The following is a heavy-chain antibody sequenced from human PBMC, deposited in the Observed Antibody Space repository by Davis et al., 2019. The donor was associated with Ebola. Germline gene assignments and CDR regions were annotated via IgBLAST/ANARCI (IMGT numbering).Heavy chain of an antibody. Sequence: HTGGSLRPSCPAPGFTFTNYWMHWVRQVPGKGLVWVSHLNTDGTFIIDADAVKGRFTISRDNAKNTLYLQMNSLRVEDAAVYYCARLEGHSSYYPHYFDYWGQGTLVTVSS. CDR1: GFTFTNYW. CDR3: ARLEGHSSYYPHYFDY. CDR2: LNTDGTFI. J-gene: IGHJ4*02. D-gene: IGHD3-22*01. V-gene: IGHV3-74*01.